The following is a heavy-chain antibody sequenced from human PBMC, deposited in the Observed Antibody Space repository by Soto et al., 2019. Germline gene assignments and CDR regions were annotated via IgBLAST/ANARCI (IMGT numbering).Heavy chain of an antibody. CDR1: VYSFSQYW. V-gene: IGHV5-51*01. CDR2: IYPGDSDT. D-gene: IGHD2-15*01. Sequence: GGAPKISRKGSVYSFSQYWIGLGRQMPRKSLEGMGIIYPGDSDTRYSPSFQGQVTISADKSISTAYLQWSSLKASDTAMYYCARLGSCSGGSCYLDYYYYMDVWGKGTTVTVSS. CDR3: ARLGSCSGGSCYLDYYYYMDV. J-gene: IGHJ6*03.